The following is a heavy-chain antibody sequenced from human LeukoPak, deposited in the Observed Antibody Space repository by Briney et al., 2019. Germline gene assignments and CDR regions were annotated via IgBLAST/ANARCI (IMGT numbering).Heavy chain of an antibody. CDR1: GFTFSSYS. CDR3: ARDGSLTTIGLEDY. Sequence: GGSLRLSCAASGFTFSSYSMNWVRQAPGKGLEWVSSISSSSSYIYYADSVKGRFTISRDNAKNSLYLQMNSLRAEDTAVYYCARDGSLTTIGLEDYWGQGTLVTVSS. J-gene: IGHJ4*02. V-gene: IGHV3-21*04. D-gene: IGHD4-17*01. CDR2: ISSSSSYI.